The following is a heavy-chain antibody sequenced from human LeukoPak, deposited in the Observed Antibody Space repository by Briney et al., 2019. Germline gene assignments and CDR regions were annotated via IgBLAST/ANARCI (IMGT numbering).Heavy chain of an antibody. CDR1: GFTFSSYW. CDR3: ASLVGATFSPTDAFDI. J-gene: IGHJ3*02. V-gene: IGHV3-7*01. Sequence: PGGSLRLSCAASGFTFSSYWMSWVRQAPGKGLEWVANIKQDGSEKYYADSVKGRFTISRDNAKNSLYLQMNSLRAEDTAVYYCASLVGATFSPTDAFDIWGQGTMVTVSS. D-gene: IGHD1-26*01. CDR2: IKQDGSEK.